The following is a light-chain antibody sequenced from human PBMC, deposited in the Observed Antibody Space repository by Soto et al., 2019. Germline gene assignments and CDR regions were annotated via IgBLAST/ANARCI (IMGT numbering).Light chain of an antibody. V-gene: IGLV1-44*01. CDR1: SSNIASNT. J-gene: IGLJ2*01. CDR3: AVWDDSLNGVV. CDR2: TDN. Sequence: QSVLTQPPSASGTPGQRVTISCSGSSSNIASNTVNWYQQLPGTAPKVLMYTDNQRPSGVPDRFSGSKSGTSASLAISGLQSEDEAYYYCAVWDDSLNGVVFGGGTQLTVL.